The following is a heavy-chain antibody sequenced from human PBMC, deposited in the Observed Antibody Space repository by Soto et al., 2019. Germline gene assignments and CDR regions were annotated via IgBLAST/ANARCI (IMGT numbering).Heavy chain of an antibody. CDR2: IYYSGST. Sequence: PSETLSLTCTVSGGSISSYYWSWIRQPPGKGLEWIGYIYYSGSTNYNPSLKSRVTISVDTSKNQFSLKLSSVTAADTAVYYCARGXHPAHWTLYYYYYGMDVWGPGTTVTVSS. CDR1: GGSISSYY. V-gene: IGHV4-59*01. J-gene: IGHJ6*02. D-gene: IGHD1-1*01. CDR3: ARGXHPAHWTLYYYYYGMDV.